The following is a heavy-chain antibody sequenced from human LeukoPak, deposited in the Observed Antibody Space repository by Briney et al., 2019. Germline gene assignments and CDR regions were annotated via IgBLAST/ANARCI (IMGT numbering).Heavy chain of an antibody. V-gene: IGHV4-34*01. D-gene: IGHD2-2*01. CDR2: INHSGST. CDR1: GGSFSGYY. CDR3: TSRTYYYGMDV. J-gene: IGHJ6*02. Sequence: SETLSLTCAVYGGSFSGYYWSWIRQPPGKGLEWIGEINHSGSTNYNPSLKSRVTISVDTSKNQFSLKLSSVTAADTVVYYCTSRTYYYGMDVWGQGTTVTVSS.